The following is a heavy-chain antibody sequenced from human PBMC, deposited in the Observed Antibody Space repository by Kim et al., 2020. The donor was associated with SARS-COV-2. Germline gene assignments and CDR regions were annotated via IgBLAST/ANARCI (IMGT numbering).Heavy chain of an antibody. D-gene: IGHD3-10*01. J-gene: IGHJ4*02. CDR1: GGSFSGYY. Sequence: SETLSLTCAVYGGSFSGYYWSWIRQPPGKGLEWIGEINHSGSTNYNPSLKSRVTISVDTSKNQFSLKLSSVTAADTAVYYCARFGELSTPHNYWGQGTLVTVSS. CDR2: INHSGST. V-gene: IGHV4-34*01. CDR3: ARFGELSTPHNY.